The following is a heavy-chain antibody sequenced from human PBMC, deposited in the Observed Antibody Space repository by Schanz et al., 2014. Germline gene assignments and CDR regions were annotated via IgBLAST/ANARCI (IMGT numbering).Heavy chain of an antibody. J-gene: IGHJ4*02. Sequence: QVQLQESGPGLVKPSGTLSLTCTVSGGSISSGAYSWSWIRQPPGKGLEWIGEINDSGRTNYNPSLKSRVTISVDTSKNQFYLKLSSVNAADTAVYYCTGRPYFDYWGQGTLVTVSS. V-gene: IGHV4-39*07. CDR1: GGSISSGAYS. CDR2: INDSGRT. CDR3: TGRPYFDY.